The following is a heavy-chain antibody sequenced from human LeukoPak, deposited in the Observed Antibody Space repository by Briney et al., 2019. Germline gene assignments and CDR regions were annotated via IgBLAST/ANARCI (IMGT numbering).Heavy chain of an antibody. V-gene: IGHV1-69*13. CDR2: IIPIFGTA. CDR3: ARAHTIFGVVIAPLYFDY. Sequence: ASVKVSCKASGGTFSSYAISWVRQAPGQGLEWMGGIIPIFGTANYAQKFQGRVTITADESTSTAYMELSSLRSEDTAVYYSARAHTIFGVVIAPLYFDYWGQGTLVTVSS. CDR1: GGTFSSYA. J-gene: IGHJ4*02. D-gene: IGHD3-3*01.